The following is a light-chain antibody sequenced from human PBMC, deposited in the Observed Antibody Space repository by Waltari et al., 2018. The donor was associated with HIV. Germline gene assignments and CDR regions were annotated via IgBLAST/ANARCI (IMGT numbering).Light chain of an antibody. CDR1: SSDVGGYSY. CDR2: DVT. J-gene: IGLJ1*01. V-gene: IGLV2-11*01. CDR3: CSYAGSYKYI. Sequence: QSALTQPRSVAGSPGQSVPISCTGTSSDVGGYSYVPWSHKTPAHAPTVLIYDVTKRPSGAPDRFSGSKSGNTASLTISGLQAEDEADYYCCSYAGSYKYILGSGTKVTVL.